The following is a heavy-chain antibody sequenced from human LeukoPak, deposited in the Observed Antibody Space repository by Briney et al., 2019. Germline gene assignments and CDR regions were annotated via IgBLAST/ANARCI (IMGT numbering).Heavy chain of an antibody. CDR2: INHSGST. V-gene: IGHV4-34*01. D-gene: IGHD3-10*01. CDR1: GGSFSGYY. J-gene: IGHJ5*02. Sequence: SSETLSLTCAVYGGSFSGYYWSWIRQPPGKGLEWIGEINHSGSTNYNPSLKSRVTISVDTSKNQFSLKLSSVTAADTAVYYCARELLWFGESNNWFDPWGQGTLVTVSS. CDR3: ARELLWFGESNNWFDP.